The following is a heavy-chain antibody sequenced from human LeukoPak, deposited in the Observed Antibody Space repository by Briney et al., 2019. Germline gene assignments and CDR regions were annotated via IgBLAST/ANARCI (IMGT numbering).Heavy chain of an antibody. CDR1: GFAFSDYY. V-gene: IGHV3-11*01. Sequence: GGSLRLSCAGSGFAFSDYYMTWIRQAPGRGLEFISYISGSGNSTVYADSVKGRFTISRDNAKSSLYLQMNSLRDEDTAVYYCAREPRLAVYWGQGTLVTVSS. CDR3: AREPRLAVY. J-gene: IGHJ4*02. CDR2: ISGSGNST. D-gene: IGHD6-19*01.